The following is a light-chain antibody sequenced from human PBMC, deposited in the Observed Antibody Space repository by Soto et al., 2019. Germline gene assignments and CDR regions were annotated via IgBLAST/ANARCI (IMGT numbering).Light chain of an antibody. J-gene: IGKJ2*01. CDR3: QQTFHSPRT. V-gene: IGKV3-15*01. CDR2: GAA. CDR1: QSVFSS. Sequence: EIVMTQSPATLSVSPGERATLSCRASQSVFSSLAWFQQKPGQAPRLLIYGAATRATGIPARFSGSGSGTEFTLTISSLQSEDFAVYFCQQTFHSPRTFGQGTRLEIK.